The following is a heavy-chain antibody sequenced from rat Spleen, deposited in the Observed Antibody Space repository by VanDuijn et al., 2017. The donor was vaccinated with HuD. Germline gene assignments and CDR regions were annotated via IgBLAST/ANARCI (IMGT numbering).Heavy chain of an antibody. CDR3: SSNNFDY. CDR1: GFTFSDYY. Sequence: EVQLVESDGGLIQPGRSLKLSCAATGFTFSDYYMAWVRQTPTKGLEWVASITDTGGYTYYPDSVKGRFAISRDNAKSTLYLQMNSLRSEDTATYYCSSNNFDYWGRGVVVTVSS. D-gene: IGHD1-10*01. CDR2: ITDTGGYT. V-gene: IGHV5-25*01. J-gene: IGHJ2*01.